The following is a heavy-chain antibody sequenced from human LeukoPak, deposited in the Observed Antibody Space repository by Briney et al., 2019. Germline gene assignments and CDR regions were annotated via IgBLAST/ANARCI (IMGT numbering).Heavy chain of an antibody. CDR2: MNPNSGST. V-gene: IGHV1-8*01. D-gene: IGHD2-2*01. CDR1: GYTFTSYD. J-gene: IGHJ4*02. Sequence: ASVKVSCKASGYTFTSYDINWVRQVTGQGFEWMGWMNPNSGSTGYAQKFQGRVTMTRNTSISTAYMELSSLRSEDTAVYYCARGGDIVVVPAADFDYWGQGTLVTVSS. CDR3: ARGGDIVVVPAADFDY.